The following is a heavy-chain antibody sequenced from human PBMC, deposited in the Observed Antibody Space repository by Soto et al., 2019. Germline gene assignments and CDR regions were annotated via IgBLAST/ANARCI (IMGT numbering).Heavy chain of an antibody. Sequence: SETLSLTCTVSGGSISSGGYYWSWIRQHPGKGLEWIGYIYYSGSTYYNPSLKSRVTISVDTSKNQFSLKLSSVTAADTAVYYCATIGTPVTGLYYFDYWGQGTLVTVSS. CDR1: GGSISSGGYY. J-gene: IGHJ4*02. CDR2: IYYSGST. V-gene: IGHV4-31*03. CDR3: ATIGTPVTGLYYFDY. D-gene: IGHD4-17*01.